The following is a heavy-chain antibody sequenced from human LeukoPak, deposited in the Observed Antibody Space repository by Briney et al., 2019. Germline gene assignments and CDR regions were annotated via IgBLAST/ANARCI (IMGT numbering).Heavy chain of an antibody. Sequence: ASVKVSYKTSGYIFTNYGISWVRQAPGQGLEWMGWISAYNGNTNYAQKLQGRVTMTTDTSTSTAYMELRSLRSDDTAVYYCARGYSSSWFLGYWGQGTLVTVSS. V-gene: IGHV1-18*04. D-gene: IGHD6-13*01. CDR2: ISAYNGNT. CDR1: GYIFTNYG. CDR3: ARGYSSSWFLGY. J-gene: IGHJ4*02.